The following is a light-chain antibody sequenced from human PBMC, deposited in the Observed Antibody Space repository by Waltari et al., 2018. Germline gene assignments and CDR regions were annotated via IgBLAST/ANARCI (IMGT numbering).Light chain of an antibody. Sequence: QSALTQPASVSGSPGQAITISCTGTSSDIGRYNYVSWYQQHPGKAPKLVISEVSNRRSGVSNRYSGSKSGNTASLTISGLQAEDGAHYYCSSYTDSGNVVFGGGTKLTVL. CDR3: SSYTDSGNVV. V-gene: IGLV2-14*01. J-gene: IGLJ2*01. CDR1: SSDIGRYNY. CDR2: EVS.